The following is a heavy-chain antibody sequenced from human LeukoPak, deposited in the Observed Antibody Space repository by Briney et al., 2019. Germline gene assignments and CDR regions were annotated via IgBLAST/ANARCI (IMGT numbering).Heavy chain of an antibody. CDR3: ARGMITFGGVISYAFDI. Sequence: ASVKVSCKASGYTFTGYHMHWVRQAPGQGLEWMGRINPNTGGTDYAQKFQGRVTMTRDTSISTAYMELSRLRSDDTAVYYCARGMITFGGVISYAFDIWGQGTMVTVSS. CDR1: GYTFTGYH. D-gene: IGHD3-16*02. CDR2: INPNTGGT. V-gene: IGHV1-2*06. J-gene: IGHJ3*02.